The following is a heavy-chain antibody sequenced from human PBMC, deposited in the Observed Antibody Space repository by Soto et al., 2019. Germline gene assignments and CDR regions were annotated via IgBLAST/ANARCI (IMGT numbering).Heavy chain of an antibody. Sequence: SDTLSLTRTFSGASISRGGYSSSWFRYQPGKSLECIGYIYYSGSTYYNPSLNSRVTISVHTSKNQFSLNLSSVTAADTAVYYCAGSFGVAKTGPFDDWGQGTRVTVSS. V-gene: IGHV4-31*03. J-gene: IGHJ4*02. CDR1: GASISRGGYS. CDR3: AGSFGVAKTGPFDD. D-gene: IGHD1-1*01. CDR2: IYYSGST.